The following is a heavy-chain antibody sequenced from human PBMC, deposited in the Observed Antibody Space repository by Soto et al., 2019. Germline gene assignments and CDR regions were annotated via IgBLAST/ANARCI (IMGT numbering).Heavy chain of an antibody. CDR2: INPSGGST. V-gene: IGHV1-46*01. J-gene: IGHJ1*01. CDR1: GYTFTSYD. CDR3: ARDLSSNYGGNSGGYFQH. D-gene: IGHD4-17*01. Sequence: ASVKVSCKASGYTFTSYDMHWVRQAPGQGLEWMGIINPSGGSTSYAQKFQGRVTMTRDTSTSTVYMELSSLRSEDTAVYYCARDLSSNYGGNSGGYFQHWGQGTLVTVSS.